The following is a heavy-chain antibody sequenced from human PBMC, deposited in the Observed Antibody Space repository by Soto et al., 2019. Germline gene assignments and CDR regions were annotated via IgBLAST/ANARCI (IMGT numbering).Heavy chain of an antibody. V-gene: IGHV4-39*01. CDR2: IYYSGST. J-gene: IGHJ4*02. CDR1: GGSIISSSYY. Sequence: PSETLSLTCTVSGGSIISSSYYWGWIRQPPGKGLEWIGSIYYSGSTYYNPSLKSRVTISVDTSKNQFSLKLSSVTAADTAVYYCARHRTIVGAPTDRGQFDYWGQGTLVTVSS. D-gene: IGHD1-26*01. CDR3: ARHRTIVGAPTDRGQFDY.